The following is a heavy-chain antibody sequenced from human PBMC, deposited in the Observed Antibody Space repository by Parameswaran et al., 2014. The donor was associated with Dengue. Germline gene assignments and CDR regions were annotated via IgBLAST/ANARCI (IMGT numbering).Heavy chain of an antibody. J-gene: IGHJ3*02. Sequence: RWIRQPPGKGLEWIGYIYYSGSTNYNPSLKSRVTISVDTSKNQFSLKLSSVTAADTAVYYCARVGEAPDAFDIWGQGTMVTVSS. CDR3: ARVGEAPDAFDI. CDR2: IYYSGST. V-gene: IGHV4-59*01.